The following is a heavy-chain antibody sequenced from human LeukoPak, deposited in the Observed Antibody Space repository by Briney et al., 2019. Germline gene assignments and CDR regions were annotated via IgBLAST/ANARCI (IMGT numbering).Heavy chain of an antibody. CDR3: AKSKEMATISSNAFDI. J-gene: IGHJ3*02. Sequence: GGSLRLSCAASGFTFDDYAMHWVRQAPGKGLEWVSGISWNSGSIGYADSVKGRFTISRDNAKNSLYLQMNSLGAEDTALYYCAKSKEMATISSNAFDIWGQGTMVTVSS. CDR1: GFTFDDYA. D-gene: IGHD5-24*01. V-gene: IGHV3-9*01. CDR2: ISWNSGSI.